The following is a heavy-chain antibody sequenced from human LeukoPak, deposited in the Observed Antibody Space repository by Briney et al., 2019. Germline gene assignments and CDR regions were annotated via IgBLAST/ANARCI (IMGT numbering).Heavy chain of an antibody. Sequence: GGSLRLSCAASGFTFSSYSMNWVRQAPGKGLEWVSSISSSSSYIYYADSVKGRFTISRDNAKNSLYLQMNSLRAEDTAVYYCAKDPRPHYDFWSGYYRYFDYWGQGTLVTVSS. D-gene: IGHD3-3*01. V-gene: IGHV3-21*01. J-gene: IGHJ4*02. CDR1: GFTFSSYS. CDR3: AKDPRPHYDFWSGYYRYFDY. CDR2: ISSSSSYI.